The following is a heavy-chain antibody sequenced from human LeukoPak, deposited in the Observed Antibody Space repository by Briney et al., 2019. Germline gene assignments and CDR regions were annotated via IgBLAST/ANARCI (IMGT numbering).Heavy chain of an antibody. J-gene: IGHJ4*02. Sequence: GGSLRLSCTASGFNFGIYGMHWVRQAPGKGLEWVAVISYDGSNKYYADSVKGRFTISRDNSKNTLYLQMNSLRAEDTAVYYCARGGLELRSYFDYWGQGTLVTVSS. V-gene: IGHV3-30*19. CDR2: ISYDGSNK. D-gene: IGHD1-7*01. CDR1: GFNFGIYG. CDR3: ARGGLELRSYFDY.